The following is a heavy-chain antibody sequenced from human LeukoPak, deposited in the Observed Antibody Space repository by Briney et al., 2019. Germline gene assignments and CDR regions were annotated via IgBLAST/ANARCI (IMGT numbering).Heavy chain of an antibody. J-gene: IGHJ5*02. CDR2: IYWDDDK. CDR3: AHNIVCSGGSRRLREWFDP. D-gene: IGHD2-15*01. CDR1: GFSLSTSGVG. V-gene: IGHV2-5*02. Sequence: SGPTLVNPTQTLTLTCTFSGFSLSTSGVGVGWIRQPPGKALEWLALIYWDDDKRYSPSLKSRLTITKDTSKNQVVLTMTNMDPVDTATYYCAHNIVCSGGSRRLREWFDPWGQGTLVTVSS.